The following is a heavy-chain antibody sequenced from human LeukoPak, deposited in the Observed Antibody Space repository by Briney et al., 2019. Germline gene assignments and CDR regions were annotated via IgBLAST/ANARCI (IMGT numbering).Heavy chain of an antibody. CDR1: GGSFSSYY. Sequence: SETLSLTCTVSGGSFSSYYWSWIRQPPGKGLEWIGYISYIGSTNYNPSLKSRVTISVDTSKNQFSLKLSSVTAADAAVYFCARDPTTVTKGLDLWGQGTMVTVSS. J-gene: IGHJ3*01. V-gene: IGHV4-59*01. CDR3: ARDPTTVTKGLDL. CDR2: ISYIGST. D-gene: IGHD4-17*01.